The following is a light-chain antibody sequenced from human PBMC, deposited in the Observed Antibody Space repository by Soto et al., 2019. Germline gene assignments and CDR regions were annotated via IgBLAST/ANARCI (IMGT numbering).Light chain of an antibody. CDR2: GTS. CDR1: QSVSSSY. J-gene: IGKJ2*01. CDR3: QHYGSSPRYT. V-gene: IGKV3-20*01. Sequence: EIVLTQSPGTLSLSPGERATLSCRASQSVSSSYIAWYQQKPGQAPRLLIYGTSYRATGIPDRFSGSGSGTDFTLTISRLEPEDFAMYYCQHYGSSPRYTFGQGTELEI.